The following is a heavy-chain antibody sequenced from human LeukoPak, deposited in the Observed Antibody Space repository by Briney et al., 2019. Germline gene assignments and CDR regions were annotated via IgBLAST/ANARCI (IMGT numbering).Heavy chain of an antibody. CDR2: ISGGGDIT. CDR3: ARASFDY. V-gene: IGHV3-23*01. Sequence: GGSLRLSCAASGFNFANHAMSWVRQTAGKGLEWVSAISGGGDITYYADSVKGRFTISRDNFKNTLYLQMNSLRAEDTAVYYCARASFDYWGQGTLVTVSS. J-gene: IGHJ4*02. CDR1: GFNFANHA.